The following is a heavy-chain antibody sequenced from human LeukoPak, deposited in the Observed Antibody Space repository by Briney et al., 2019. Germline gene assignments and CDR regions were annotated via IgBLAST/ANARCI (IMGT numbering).Heavy chain of an antibody. CDR1: GFTFSSKW. J-gene: IGHJ4*02. V-gene: IGHV3-7*01. D-gene: IGHD3-10*01. Sequence: GGSLRLSCAAAGFTFSSKWMSWVRQAPGKGLEWVANIKSDGSEKYYVDSVKGRFTIPRDNAKNSLFLQMNSLRAEDTAVYYCARDGSGQWPIGFWGQGTLVTVSS. CDR3: ARDGSGQWPIGF. CDR2: IKSDGSEK.